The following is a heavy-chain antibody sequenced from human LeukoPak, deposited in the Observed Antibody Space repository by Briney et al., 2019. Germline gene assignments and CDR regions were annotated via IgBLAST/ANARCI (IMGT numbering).Heavy chain of an antibody. D-gene: IGHD3-22*01. CDR1: GFTFSTYS. CDR2: IKEDGSEK. J-gene: IGHJ4*02. V-gene: IGHV3-7*01. CDR3: ARDPSYYDSSGDDY. Sequence: GGSLRLSCAASGFTFSTYSMSWVRQAPGKGLEWVASIKEDGSEKFYVDSVKGRFTISRDNAKNSLYLQMNSLRAEDTAVYYCARDPSYYDSSGDDYWGQGTLVTVSS.